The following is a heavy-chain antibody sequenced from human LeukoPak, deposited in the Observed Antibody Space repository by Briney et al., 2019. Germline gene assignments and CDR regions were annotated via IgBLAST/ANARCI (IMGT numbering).Heavy chain of an antibody. Sequence: TGGSLRLSCAASGFSFSTNSMNWVRQVPGKGLEWISYISSNSATTYYADSVKGRFTISRDNAKNSLYLHMNSLRADDTAVYYCARGTRSLIDYWGQGTLVTVSS. J-gene: IGHJ4*02. CDR1: GFSFSTNS. CDR3: ARGTRSLIDY. D-gene: IGHD1-26*01. V-gene: IGHV3-48*01. CDR2: ISSNSATT.